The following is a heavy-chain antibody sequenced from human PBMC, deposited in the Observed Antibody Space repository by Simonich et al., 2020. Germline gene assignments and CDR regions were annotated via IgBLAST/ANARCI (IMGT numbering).Heavy chain of an antibody. D-gene: IGHD7-27*01. J-gene: IGHJ6*03. Sequence: EVQLVESGGGLVQPGGSLRLSCASSGFTFSSYWMSWARQAPGKGLGWVANIKQDGSEKNYVDSGKGRFTISRDNAKNSLYLQMNSLRAEDTAVYYCARDGLGTAYYYYMDVWGKGTTVTVSS. CDR3: ARDGLGTAYYYYMDV. CDR1: GFTFSSYW. CDR2: IKQDGSEK. V-gene: IGHV3-7*01.